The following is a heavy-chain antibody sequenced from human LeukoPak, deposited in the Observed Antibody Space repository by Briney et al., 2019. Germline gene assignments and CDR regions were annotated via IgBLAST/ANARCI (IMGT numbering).Heavy chain of an antibody. Sequence: PGGSLRLSCAASGFNFNDYGMHWVRQAPGNGPEWVAFIRYDGSNKYFTDSVKGRFTISRDNAKNSLYLQMNSLRAEDTAVYYCARYCSGGSCGGFYYYYGMDVWGQGTTVTVSS. CDR2: IRYDGSNK. CDR1: GFNFNDYG. D-gene: IGHD2-15*01. J-gene: IGHJ6*02. V-gene: IGHV3-30*02. CDR3: ARYCSGGSCGGFYYYYGMDV.